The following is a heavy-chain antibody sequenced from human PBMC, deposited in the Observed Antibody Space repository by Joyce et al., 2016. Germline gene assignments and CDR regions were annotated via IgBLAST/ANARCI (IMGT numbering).Heavy chain of an antibody. CDR3: AKERVVPAALDGMDV. CDR1: GFTFSSYG. CDR2: MSFDGSSY. V-gene: IGHV3-30*18. J-gene: IGHJ6*02. D-gene: IGHD2-2*01. Sequence: QVQLVESGGGVVQPGRSLSLSCAASGFTFSSYGMHWVRQARGKGLEWVSVMSFDGSSYYYGDSVNGRFTISRDNSKNTLYLQMNSLRAEDTAIYFCAKERVVPAALDGMDVWGQGTTVTVSS.